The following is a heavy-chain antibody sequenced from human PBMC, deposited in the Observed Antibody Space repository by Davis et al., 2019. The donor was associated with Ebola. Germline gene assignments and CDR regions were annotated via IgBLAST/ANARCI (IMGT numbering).Heavy chain of an antibody. D-gene: IGHD2/OR15-2a*01. V-gene: IGHV3-23*01. CDR3: ARAPVGTTDWYFDL. CDR2: ISSSGGNT. J-gene: IGHJ2*01. CDR1: GFTFSNYA. Sequence: PGGSLRLSCAASGFTFSNYAMNWVRQAPGKGLEWVSGISSSGGNTYYADSVNGRFTISTDTSKNTLFLQMNSLRVEDTAVYYCARAPVGTTDWYFDLWGRGTLVTVSS.